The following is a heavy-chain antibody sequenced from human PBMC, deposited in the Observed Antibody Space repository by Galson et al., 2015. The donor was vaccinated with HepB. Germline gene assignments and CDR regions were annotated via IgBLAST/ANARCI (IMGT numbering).Heavy chain of an antibody. CDR2: IFYTGST. J-gene: IGHJ5*02. V-gene: IGHV4-59*08. D-gene: IGHD5-24*01. CDR3: AKFESGYNYRWFDP. Sequence: ETLSLTCTVSGGPINSHYWSWIRQAPGKGLEWIGRIFYTGSTDYNPSLKSRVTISLDLSNNHFSLKLRSVTATDTAVYYCAKFESGYNYRWFDPWGQGTLVTVSS. CDR1: GGPINSHY.